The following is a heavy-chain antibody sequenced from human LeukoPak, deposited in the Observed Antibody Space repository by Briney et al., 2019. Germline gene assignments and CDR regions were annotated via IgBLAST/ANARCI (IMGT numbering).Heavy chain of an antibody. V-gene: IGHV3-30*18. CDR3: AKDGEVSWFGPESY. CDR2: ISLDGSNK. J-gene: IGHJ4*02. Sequence: PGRSLRLSCAASGFTFSSYGMHWVRQAPGKGLEWVALISLDGSNKDYAESVKGRFTISRDSSKNTLYLQMNSLRAEDTAVYYCAKDGEVSWFGPESYWGRGTLVAVSS. D-gene: IGHD3-10*01. CDR1: GFTFSSYG.